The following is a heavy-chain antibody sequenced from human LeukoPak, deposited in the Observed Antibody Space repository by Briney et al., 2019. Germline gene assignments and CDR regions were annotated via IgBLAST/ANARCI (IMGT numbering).Heavy chain of an antibody. CDR1: GGPLSSSSYY. D-gene: IGHD3-3*01. Sequence: PSETLSLTCTVSGGPLSSSSYYWGWIRQPPGKGLEWIGSIYYSGSTYYNPSLKAGVTISVDTSKNQFSLKLSSVTAADTAVYYCARQRTYYDFWSGYYPSTDFDYWGQGTLVTVSS. V-gene: IGHV4-39*01. J-gene: IGHJ4*02. CDR3: ARQRTYYDFWSGYYPSTDFDY. CDR2: IYYSGST.